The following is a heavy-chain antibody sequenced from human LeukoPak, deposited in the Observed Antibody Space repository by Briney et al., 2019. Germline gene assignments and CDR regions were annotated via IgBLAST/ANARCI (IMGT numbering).Heavy chain of an antibody. V-gene: IGHV3-23*01. CDR2: ISGSGGST. CDR1: GFTFSSYA. D-gene: IGHD6-13*01. CDR3: AKDRIAAAGTEALDY. Sequence: PGGSLRLSCAASGFTFSSYAMSWVRQAPGKGLEWVSAISGSGGSTYYADSVKGRFTISRDNSKNTLYLQMNILRAEDTAVYYCAKDRIAAAGTEALDYWGQGTLVTVSS. J-gene: IGHJ4*02.